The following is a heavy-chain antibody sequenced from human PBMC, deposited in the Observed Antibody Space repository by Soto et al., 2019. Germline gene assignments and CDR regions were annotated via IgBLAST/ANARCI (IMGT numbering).Heavy chain of an antibody. J-gene: IGHJ4*02. CDR3: ARHTYFDFSGYPPFDF. D-gene: IGHD3-22*01. CDR2: INHDGSEK. Sequence: EVQLVESGGALVQPGGSLRLSCAASGFTFSNFWMTWVRQAPGKGLEWVANINHDGSEKYYVDSVKGRFTISRDNAKNTLYLQINGLRAGDTAVFYCARHTYFDFSGYPPFDFWGQGTLVTVSS. V-gene: IGHV3-7*03. CDR1: GFTFSNFW.